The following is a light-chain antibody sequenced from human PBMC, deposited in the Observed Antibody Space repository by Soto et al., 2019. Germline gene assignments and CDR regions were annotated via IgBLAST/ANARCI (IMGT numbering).Light chain of an antibody. Sequence: DIQMTQSPSSLSASVGDRVTITCRASQSISSYLNWYQQKPGKAPKLLIYAASSLQSGVPSRFSGSGSGTDFTLNISSLQPEDFGTYYFQQSYITPQTFGGGTKVDIK. CDR2: AAS. V-gene: IGKV1-39*01. J-gene: IGKJ4*01. CDR3: QQSYITPQT. CDR1: QSISSY.